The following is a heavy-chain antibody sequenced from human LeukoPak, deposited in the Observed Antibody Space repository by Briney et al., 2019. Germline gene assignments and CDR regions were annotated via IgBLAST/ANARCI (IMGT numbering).Heavy chain of an antibody. J-gene: IGHJ3*02. CDR2: IIPIFGTA. Sequence: SVKVSCKASGGTFSSYAISWVRQAPGQGLEWMAGIIPIFGTANYAQKFQGRVTITADESTSTAYMELSSLRSEDTAVYYCAREEREYCGGDCNDAFDIWGQGTMVTVSS. CDR3: AREEREYCGGDCNDAFDI. CDR1: GGTFSSYA. D-gene: IGHD2-21*02. V-gene: IGHV1-69*01.